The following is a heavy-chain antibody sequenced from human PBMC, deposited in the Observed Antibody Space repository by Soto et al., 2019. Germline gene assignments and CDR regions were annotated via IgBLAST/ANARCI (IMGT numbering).Heavy chain of an antibody. CDR1: GFSFSLYA. V-gene: IGHV3-30-3*01. CDR2: ISYDGSSQ. CDR3: ARELTVAGTDIYYHGLDV. J-gene: IGHJ6*02. D-gene: IGHD6-13*01. Sequence: QLQLVESGGGVVQPGRSLRLSCAASGFSFSLYAIHWVRQAPGKGLEWVAFISYDGSSQYYADSLKGRFTISRDNSKNTVYLQMNSLRAEDTSVYYCARELTVAGTDIYYHGLDVWGQGTTVTVSS.